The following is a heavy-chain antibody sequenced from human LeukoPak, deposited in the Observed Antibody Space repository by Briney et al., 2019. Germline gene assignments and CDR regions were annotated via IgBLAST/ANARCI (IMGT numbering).Heavy chain of an antibody. J-gene: IGHJ4*02. Sequence: PSETLSLTCAVYGGSFSGYYWGWIRQPPGKGLEWIGEINHSGSTNYNPSLKSRVTISVDTSKNQFSLKLSSVTAADTAVYYCARGRVVVTAASFDYWGQGTLVTVSS. V-gene: IGHV4-34*01. CDR2: INHSGST. CDR1: GGSFSGYY. CDR3: ARGRVVVTAASFDY. D-gene: IGHD2-21*02.